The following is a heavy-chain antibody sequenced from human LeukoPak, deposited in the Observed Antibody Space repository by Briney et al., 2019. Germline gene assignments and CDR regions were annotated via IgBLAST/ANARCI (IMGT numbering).Heavy chain of an antibody. D-gene: IGHD2/OR15-2a*01. CDR2: TWYDGRNK. CDR1: GITFNA. CDR3: ARDSKYYFDY. V-gene: IGHV3-33*01. Sequence: GTSLRLSCAASGITFNAIHWVRQAPGKGLEWVALTWYDGRNKYYADSVKGRFTISIDNSKNMVYLHMNSLRAEDTAVHYCARDSKYYFDYWGQGTLVTVSS. J-gene: IGHJ4*02.